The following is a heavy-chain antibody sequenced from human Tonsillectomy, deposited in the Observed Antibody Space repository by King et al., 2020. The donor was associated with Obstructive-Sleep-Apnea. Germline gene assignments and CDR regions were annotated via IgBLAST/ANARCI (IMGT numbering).Heavy chain of an antibody. CDR1: GFTFSSYS. CDR2: ISSSSSYI. Sequence: VQLVESGGGLVKPGGSLRLSCAASGFTFSSYSMNWVRQAPGKGLEWVSSISSSSSYIYYADSVKGRFTISRDNAKNSLYLQMNSLRAEETAVYYCARARGSAFDIWGQGTMVTVSS. J-gene: IGHJ3*02. V-gene: IGHV3-21*01. D-gene: IGHD2-15*01. CDR3: ARARGSAFDI.